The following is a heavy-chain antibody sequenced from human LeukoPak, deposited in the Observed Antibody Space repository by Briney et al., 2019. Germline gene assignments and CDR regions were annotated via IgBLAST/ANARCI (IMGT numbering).Heavy chain of an antibody. Sequence: PGGSLRLSCTASGFTFSSYGMHWVRQAPGKGLEWVASMWYDGSNEYYADSVKGRFTISRDNSKNTLYLQMNSLRAEDTAVYYCVRDRQPTVTRYFYGLDVWGQGTTVTVSS. V-gene: IGHV3-33*01. J-gene: IGHJ6*02. CDR2: MWYDGSNE. D-gene: IGHD4-4*01. CDR3: VRDRQPTVTRYFYGLDV. CDR1: GFTFSSYG.